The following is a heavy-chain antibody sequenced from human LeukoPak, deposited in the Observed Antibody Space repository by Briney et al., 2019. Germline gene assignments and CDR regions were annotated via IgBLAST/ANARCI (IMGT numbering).Heavy chain of an antibody. V-gene: IGHV4-34*01. J-gene: IGHJ6*03. D-gene: IGHD3-3*01. CDR3: ARGRYYDFWSGYLGYYYMDV. CDR1: GGSFSGYY. CDR2: INHSGST. Sequence: SETLSLTCAVYGGSFSGYYWSWIRRPPGKGLEWIGEINHSGSTNYNPSLKSRVTISVDTSKNQFSLKLSSVTAADTAVYYCARGRYYDFWSGYLGYYYMDVWGKGTTVTVSS.